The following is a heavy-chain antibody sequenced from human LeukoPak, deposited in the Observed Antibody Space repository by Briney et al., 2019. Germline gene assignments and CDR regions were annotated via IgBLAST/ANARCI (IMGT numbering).Heavy chain of an antibody. J-gene: IGHJ4*02. Sequence: ASVKVSCKASGYTFTSYGISWVRQAPGQGLEWMGWISAYNGNTNYAQKLQGRVTMTTDTSTSTAYMELRSLRSDDTAAYYCARRRGIAAAGSPFDYWGQGTLVTVSS. CDR3: ARRRGIAAAGSPFDY. CDR1: GYTFTSYG. CDR2: ISAYNGNT. D-gene: IGHD6-13*01. V-gene: IGHV1-18*01.